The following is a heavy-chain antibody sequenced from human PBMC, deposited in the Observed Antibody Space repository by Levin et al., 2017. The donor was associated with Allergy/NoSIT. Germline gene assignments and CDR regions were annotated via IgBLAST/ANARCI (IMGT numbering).Heavy chain of an antibody. V-gene: IGHV4-61*01. CDR3: VRGGGRGWLSYYYDY. Sequence: GSLRLSCTVSNVSVSSGSFYWSWIRQPPGKGLEWIGYIYYTGNTNYNPSLKTPVTISLDKSKNQFSLNLNSVTAADTAVYPCVRGGGRGWLSYYYDYWGQGILVTVSS. D-gene: IGHD6-19*01. J-gene: IGHJ4*02. CDR2: IYYTGNT. CDR1: NVSVSSGSFY.